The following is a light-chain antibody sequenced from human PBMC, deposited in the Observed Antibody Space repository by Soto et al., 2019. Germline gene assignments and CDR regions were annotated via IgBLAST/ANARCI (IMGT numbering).Light chain of an antibody. CDR1: SSDIGRYDY. J-gene: IGLJ3*02. CDR3: GSYTSATTWV. V-gene: IGLV2-14*03. CDR2: RVI. Sequence: QSVLTQPASVSGSPGQSITISCTGTSSDIGRYDYVSWYQQLPGKAPKLIIYRVINRPSGVSDRFSGSKSGNSASLSISGLQPEDEAGYFCGSYTSATTWVFGGGTKVTVL.